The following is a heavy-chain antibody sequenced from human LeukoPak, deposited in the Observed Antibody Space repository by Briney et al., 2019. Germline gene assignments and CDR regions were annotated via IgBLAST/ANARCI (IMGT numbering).Heavy chain of an antibody. J-gene: IGHJ6*03. CDR3: ARVYNPGGNITMVRDYYYYYYMDV. D-gene: IGHD3-10*01. CDR2: ISAYNGNT. V-gene: IGHV1-18*01. CDR1: GYTFTSYG. Sequence: ASVKVSCKASGYTFTSYGISWVRQPPGQGLDWMGWISAYNGNTNYAQKLQGTVTMTTVTTTSTAYMELRSLRHDDTAVYYCARVYNPGGNITMVRDYYYYYYMDVWGKGTTVTVSS.